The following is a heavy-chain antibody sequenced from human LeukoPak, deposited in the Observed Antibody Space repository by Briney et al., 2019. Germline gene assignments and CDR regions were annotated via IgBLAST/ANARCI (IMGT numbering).Heavy chain of an antibody. J-gene: IGHJ6*03. Sequence: ASVKVSCKASGYSFTGYYIHRVRQAPGQGLAWMGWINPYSGDTTYAQKFQGRITLIRDTSAATAYMELSSLRHDDLAVYYCARGRGTSGSNRDFYYYYYMDVWGKGTTVTVSS. CDR2: INPYSGDT. CDR1: GYSFTGYY. V-gene: IGHV1-2*02. D-gene: IGHD2-15*01. CDR3: ARGRGTSGSNRDFYYYYYMDV.